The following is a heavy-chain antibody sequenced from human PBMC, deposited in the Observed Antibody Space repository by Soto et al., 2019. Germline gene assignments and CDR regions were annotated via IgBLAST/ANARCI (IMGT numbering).Heavy chain of an antibody. CDR1: GFSLTTNGVG. V-gene: IGHV2-5*02. Sequence: QITLKESGPTLVKPTQTLTLTCTFSGFSLTTNGVGVGWIRQPPGKALEWLALVYWDDDKRYSPSLKSRLTITRDTSKNQVVLTMTDMDPVDTATYYCAPGHITGTSLAFDYWGQGALVTVSS. CDR2: VYWDDDK. D-gene: IGHD1-7*01. CDR3: APGHITGTSLAFDY. J-gene: IGHJ4*02.